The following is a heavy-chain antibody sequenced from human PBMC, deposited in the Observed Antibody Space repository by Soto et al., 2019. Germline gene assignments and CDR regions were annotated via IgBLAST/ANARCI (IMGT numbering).Heavy chain of an antibody. D-gene: IGHD2-2*01. CDR3: ARDRGYQPHYVMDV. V-gene: IGHV3-33*01. J-gene: IGHJ6*02. Sequence: GGSLRLSCAASGFTFSSYGMHWVRQAPGKGLEWVAVIWYDGSNKYYADSVKGRFTISRDNSKNTLYLQMNSLRAEDTAVYYCARDRGYQPHYVMDVWGQGTSVTVSS. CDR1: GFTFSSYG. CDR2: IWYDGSNK.